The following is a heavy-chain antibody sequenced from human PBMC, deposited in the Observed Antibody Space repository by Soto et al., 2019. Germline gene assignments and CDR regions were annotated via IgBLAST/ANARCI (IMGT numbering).Heavy chain of an antibody. CDR3: ARPIPPWSYHYGMDV. Sequence: PGGSLRLSCAASEFTFSSYAMHWVRQAPGRGLEWVALISFDGTNEYYADSVKGRFTISRDNSKNMLFLQMDSLRPDDSAMYYCARPIPPWSYHYGMDVWGQGTTVTVSS. J-gene: IGHJ6*02. D-gene: IGHD3-3*01. CDR2: ISFDGTNE. V-gene: IGHV3-30-3*01. CDR1: EFTFSSYA.